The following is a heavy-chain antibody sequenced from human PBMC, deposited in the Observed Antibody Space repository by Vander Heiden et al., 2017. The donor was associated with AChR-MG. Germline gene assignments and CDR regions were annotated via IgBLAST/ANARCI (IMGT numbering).Heavy chain of an antibody. Sequence: EVQLVESGGGLVKPGGSLRLSCAASGFTFSSYSMNWVRQAPGKGLEWVSSISSSSSYIYYADSVKGRFTISRDNAKNSLYLQMNSLRAEDTAVYYCARGVGGSYYAFSDYWGQGTLVTVSS. CDR1: GFTFSSYS. D-gene: IGHD1-26*01. J-gene: IGHJ4*02. V-gene: IGHV3-21*01. CDR3: ARGVGGSYYAFSDY. CDR2: ISSSSSYI.